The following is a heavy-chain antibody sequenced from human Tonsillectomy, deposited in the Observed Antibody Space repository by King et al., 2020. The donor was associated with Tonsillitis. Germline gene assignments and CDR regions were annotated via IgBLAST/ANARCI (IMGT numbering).Heavy chain of an antibody. J-gene: IGHJ3*02. Sequence: VQLQESGPGLVKPSQTLSLTCTVSGGSISSGDYYWSWIRQPPGKALEFIAYIYHRGSTSYNPSLESRVSISVDTSKNQFSLNLNSVTAADTAVYYCARDKIFGVLNDAFDIWGQGTMVTVSS. D-gene: IGHD3-3*01. CDR1: GGSISSGDYY. CDR3: ARDKIFGVLNDAFDI. V-gene: IGHV4-30-4*08. CDR2: IYHRGST.